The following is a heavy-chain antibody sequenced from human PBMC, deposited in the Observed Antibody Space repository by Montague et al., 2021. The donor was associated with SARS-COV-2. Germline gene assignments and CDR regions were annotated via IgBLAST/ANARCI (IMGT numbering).Heavy chain of an antibody. J-gene: IGHJ4*02. D-gene: IGHD3-3*01. CDR1: GYSISSGYY. Sequence: SETLSLTCTVSGYSISSGYYWGWIRQPPGKGLEWIGSIYHSGSTYYNPSLMSRVTIPVDTSKNQFSLKLSSVTAADTAVYYCARDVRYYDFWSGRAQTSPDYWGQGTLVTVSS. CDR3: ARDVRYYDFWSGRAQTSPDY. CDR2: IYHSGST. V-gene: IGHV4-38-2*02.